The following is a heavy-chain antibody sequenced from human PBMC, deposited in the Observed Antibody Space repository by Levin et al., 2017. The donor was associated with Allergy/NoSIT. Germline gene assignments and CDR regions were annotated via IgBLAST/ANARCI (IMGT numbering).Heavy chain of an antibody. V-gene: IGHV3-23*01. J-gene: IGHJ4*02. D-gene: IGHD2-8*01. CDR1: GFTFSSYA. Sequence: PGGSLRLSCAASGFTFSSYAMNWVRQAPGKGLEWVSAISYSGGSTYYADSVKGRFTISRDNSKNTLYLQMSTLRAEDTAIYYCAKDNGHYWGQGTLVTVSS. CDR3: AKDNGHY. CDR2: ISYSGGST.